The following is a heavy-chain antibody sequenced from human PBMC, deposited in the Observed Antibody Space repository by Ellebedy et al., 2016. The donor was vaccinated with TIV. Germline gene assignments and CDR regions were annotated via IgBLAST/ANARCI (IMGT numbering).Heavy chain of an antibody. CDR1: GFTFSTYW. J-gene: IGHJ6*02. V-gene: IGHV3-7*04. CDR2: IKQDGSER. D-gene: IGHD5-18*01. Sequence: PGGSLRLSCATSGFTFSTYWMSWVRQTPGEGLEWVANIKQDGSERYYVDSVKGRFTISRDSAKSSLYLQMNSLRAEDTAVYYNARSHSGDTGMVLSYFYYGLDVWGQGTMVTVSS. CDR3: ARSHSGDTGMVLSYFYYGLDV.